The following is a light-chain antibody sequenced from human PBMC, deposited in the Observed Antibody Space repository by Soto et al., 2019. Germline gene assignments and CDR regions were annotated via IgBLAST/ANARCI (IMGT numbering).Light chain of an antibody. CDR2: GAS. CDR3: QQYNNWPWLN. CDR1: QSVSSN. J-gene: IGKJ4*01. V-gene: IGKV3-15*01. Sequence: EIVMTQSPATLSASPGERATLSCRASQSVSSNLAWYQQKPGQAPRLLIYGASTRATGIPARFSGGGSGTEFTLTISSLRSEDFAVYYCQQYNNWPWLNFCGWTKVDIK.